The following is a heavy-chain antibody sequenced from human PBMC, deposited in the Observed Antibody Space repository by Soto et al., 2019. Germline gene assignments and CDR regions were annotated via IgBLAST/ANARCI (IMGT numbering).Heavy chain of an antibody. CDR3: ARGIAVADNGGYFDY. D-gene: IGHD6-19*01. J-gene: IGHJ4*01. V-gene: IGHV4-30-4*01. Sequence: PSETLSLTCTVSGGSISSGDYYWSWIRQPPGKGLEWIGYIYYSGSTYSNPSLKSRVTISVDTSKNQFSLKLSFVTAADTAVYYCARGIAVADNGGYFDYWGHGTLVTVSS. CDR2: IYYSGST. CDR1: GGSISSGDYY.